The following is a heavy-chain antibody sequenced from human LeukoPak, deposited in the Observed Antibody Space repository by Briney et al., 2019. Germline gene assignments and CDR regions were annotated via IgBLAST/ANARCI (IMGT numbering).Heavy chain of an antibody. CDR1: GYTFTSYA. J-gene: IGHJ4*02. V-gene: IGHV7-4-1*02. CDR3: ARALQDYYDSSGYLMAFDY. D-gene: IGHD3-22*01. CDR2: INTNTGNP. Sequence: EASVKVSCKASGYTFTSYAMNWVRQAPGQGLEWMGWINTNTGNPTYAQGFTGRFVFSLDTSVSTAYLQISSLKAEDTAVYYCARALQDYYDSSGYLMAFDYWGQGTLVTASS.